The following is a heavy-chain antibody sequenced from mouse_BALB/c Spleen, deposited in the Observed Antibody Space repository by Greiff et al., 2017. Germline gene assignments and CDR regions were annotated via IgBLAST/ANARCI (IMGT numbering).Heavy chain of an antibody. V-gene: IGHV1-7*01. D-gene: IGHD3-3*01. CDR2: INPSTGYT. CDR3: ARRGPRGAMDY. J-gene: IGHJ4*01. CDR1: GYTFTSYW. Sequence: QVQLQQSGAELAKPGASVKMSCKASGYTFTSYWMHRVKQRPGQGLEWIGYINPSTGYTEYNQKFKDKATLTADKSSSTAYMQLSSLTSEDSAVYYCARRGPRGAMDYWGQGTSVTVSS.